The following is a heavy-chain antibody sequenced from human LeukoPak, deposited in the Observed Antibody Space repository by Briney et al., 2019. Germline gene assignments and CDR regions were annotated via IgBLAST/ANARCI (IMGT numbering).Heavy chain of an antibody. Sequence: PGGSLRLSCAASEFTFSSYWMSWVRQAPGQGLEWVANIKQDGSEKYYVDSVKGRFTISRDNAKNSLSLQMNSLRAEDTAVYYCARVDSYGYSGTYYCYGMDVWGQGTTVTVSS. D-gene: IGHD5-18*01. V-gene: IGHV3-7*03. CDR2: IKQDGSEK. J-gene: IGHJ6*02. CDR1: EFTFSSYW. CDR3: ARVDSYGYSGTYYCYGMDV.